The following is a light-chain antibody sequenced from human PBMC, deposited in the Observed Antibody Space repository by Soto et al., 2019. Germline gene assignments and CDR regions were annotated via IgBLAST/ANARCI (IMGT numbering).Light chain of an antibody. J-gene: IGKJ1*01. CDR3: QQHNSYST. CDR1: ESISSW. CDR2: KAS. Sequence: DIQMTQSPSTLSASVGDRVTITCRASESISSWLAWYQQKPGKAPKLLIYKASSLESGVPSRFSGSGSGTEFTLTIRSLKPDDFATYYCQQHNSYSTFGQGTKVDIK. V-gene: IGKV1-5*03.